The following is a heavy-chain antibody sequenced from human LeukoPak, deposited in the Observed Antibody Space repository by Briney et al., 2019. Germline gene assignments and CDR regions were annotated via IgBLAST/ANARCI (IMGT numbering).Heavy chain of an antibody. J-gene: IGHJ3*02. Sequence: PGGSLGLSCAASGFTVSGNYMSWVRQAPGKGLEWVSVIYSGGSTYYADSVKGRFTISRDNSKNTLYLQMNSLRAEDTAVYYCAREWELAPGAFDIWGQGTMVTVSS. CDR2: IYSGGST. CDR1: GFTVSGNY. D-gene: IGHD1-26*01. CDR3: AREWELAPGAFDI. V-gene: IGHV3-53*01.